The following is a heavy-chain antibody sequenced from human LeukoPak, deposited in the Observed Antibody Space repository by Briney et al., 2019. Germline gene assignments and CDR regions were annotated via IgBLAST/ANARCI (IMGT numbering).Heavy chain of an antibody. D-gene: IGHD4-23*01. Sequence: SETLSLTCTVSGGSISSGGYYWSWIRQPPGKGLEWIGSISYSGSTYYNPSLKSRLTKSVDTSRNQFSLKLSSVTAADTAVYYCARGYGGNSWFDPWGQGTLVTVSS. CDR3: ARGYGGNSWFDP. CDR1: GGSISSGGYY. J-gene: IGHJ5*02. CDR2: ISYSGST. V-gene: IGHV4-39*01.